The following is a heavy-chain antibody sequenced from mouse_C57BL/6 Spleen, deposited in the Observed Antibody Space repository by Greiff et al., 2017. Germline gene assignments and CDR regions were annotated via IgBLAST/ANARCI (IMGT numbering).Heavy chain of an antibody. D-gene: IGHD2-3*01. CDR2: IDPSDSYT. CDR1: GYTFTSYW. Sequence: QVQLQQPGAELVMPGASVKLSCKASGYTFTSYWMHWVKQRPGQGLEWIGEIDPSDSYTNYNQKFKGKSTLTVDKSSSTAYMQLSSLTSEDSAVYYGARRDDGYYDYWGQGTLVTVSA. CDR3: ARRDDGYYDY. J-gene: IGHJ3*01. V-gene: IGHV1-69*01.